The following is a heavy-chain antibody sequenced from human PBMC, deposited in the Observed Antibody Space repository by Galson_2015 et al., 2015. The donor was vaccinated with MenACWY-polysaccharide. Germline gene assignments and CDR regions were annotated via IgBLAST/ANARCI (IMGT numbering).Heavy chain of an antibody. J-gene: IGHJ4*02. CDR1: GFTFTDYD. CDR3: AKRFTPYDISSGLDY. Sequence: SVRISCAPSGFTFTDYDILWVRQAPGKGLEWVAVISYESANKFYMESAQGRFTISRDNSKNTVYLQMNSLRPEDTAVYYCAKRFTPYDISSGLDYWGQGALVTVSS. V-gene: IGHV3-30-3*01. CDR2: ISYESANK. D-gene: IGHD3/OR15-3a*01.